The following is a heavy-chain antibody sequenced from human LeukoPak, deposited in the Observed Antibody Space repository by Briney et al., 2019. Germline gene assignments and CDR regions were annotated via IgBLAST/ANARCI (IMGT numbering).Heavy chain of an antibody. Sequence: GGSLRLSCAASGFTFSSYAMHWVRQAPGKGLEWVAVISYDGSNKYYADSVKGRFTISRDNSKNTLYVQMNSLRAEDTAAYYCAKGRIGARPEDFDHWGQGTLVTVSS. J-gene: IGHJ4*02. V-gene: IGHV3-30-3*01. CDR2: ISYDGSNK. CDR1: GFTFSSYA. D-gene: IGHD6-6*01. CDR3: AKGRIGARPEDFDH.